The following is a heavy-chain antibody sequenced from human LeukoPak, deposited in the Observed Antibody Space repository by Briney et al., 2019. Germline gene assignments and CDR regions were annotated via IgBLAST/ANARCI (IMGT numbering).Heavy chain of an antibody. CDR2: ISSSSSYI. Sequence: GGSLRLSCAASGFTFSSYSMNWVRQAPGKGLEWVSSISSSSSYIYYADSVKGRSTISRDNAKNSLYLQMNSLRAEDTAVYYCAMGEYCSSTSCPSLDYWGQGTLVTVSS. CDR3: AMGEYCSSTSCPSLDY. D-gene: IGHD2-2*01. V-gene: IGHV3-21*01. CDR1: GFTFSSYS. J-gene: IGHJ4*02.